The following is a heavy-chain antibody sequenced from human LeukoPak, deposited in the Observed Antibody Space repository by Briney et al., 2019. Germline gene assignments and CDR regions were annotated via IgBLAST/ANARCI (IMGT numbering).Heavy chain of an antibody. J-gene: IGHJ4*02. CDR1: GGSISSSSYY. D-gene: IGHD5-12*01. CDR3: ARANRYDLFFDY. V-gene: IGHV4-39*07. Sequence: SETLSLTCTVSGGSISSSSYYWGWIRQPPGKGLEWIGSIYYSGSTYYNPSLKSRVTISVDTSKNQISLKLSSVTAADTAVYYCARANRYDLFFDYWGQGTLVTVSS. CDR2: IYYSGST.